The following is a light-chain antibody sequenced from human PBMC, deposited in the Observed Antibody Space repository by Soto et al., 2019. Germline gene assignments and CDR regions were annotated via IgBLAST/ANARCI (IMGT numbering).Light chain of an antibody. CDR2: DVS. V-gene: IGLV2-14*01. J-gene: IGLJ2*01. CDR3: SSYTSSITLV. CDR1: SSDVGAYSY. Sequence: QSALTQPASVSGSPGQSITISCTGTSSDVGAYSYVSGYQQHPGKAPKLIIYDVSNRPSGVSNRFSGSKSGNTASLTISGLQAEDEADYYCSSYTSSITLVFGGGTKLTVL.